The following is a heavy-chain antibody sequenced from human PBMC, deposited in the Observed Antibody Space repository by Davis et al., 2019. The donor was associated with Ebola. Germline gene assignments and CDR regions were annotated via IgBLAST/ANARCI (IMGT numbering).Heavy chain of an antibody. J-gene: IGHJ4*02. V-gene: IGHV3-9*01. CDR3: VRDRRGYSHGYD. CDR2: ISWNSDRI. D-gene: IGHD5-18*01. CDR1: GFSLDDYA. Sequence: SLKISCAASGFSLDDYAMSWVRQAPGKGLEWVSGISWNSDRIAYADSVKGRFTISRDNAKNSLYLQMNSLRAEDTAFYYCVRDRRGYSHGYDWGQGTLVTVST.